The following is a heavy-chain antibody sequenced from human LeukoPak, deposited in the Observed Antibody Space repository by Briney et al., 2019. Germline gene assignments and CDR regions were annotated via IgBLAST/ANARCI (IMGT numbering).Heavy chain of an antibody. CDR2: ISSSSSYI. D-gene: IGHD4-23*01. J-gene: IGHJ4*02. CDR1: GFTFSSYS. Sequence: GVSLRLSCAASGFTFSSYSMNWVRQAPGKGLEWVSSISSSSSYIYYADSVKGRFTISRDNAKNSLYLQMNSLRAEDTAVYYCARDHTVGGYFDYWGQGTLVTVSS. V-gene: IGHV3-21*01. CDR3: ARDHTVGGYFDY.